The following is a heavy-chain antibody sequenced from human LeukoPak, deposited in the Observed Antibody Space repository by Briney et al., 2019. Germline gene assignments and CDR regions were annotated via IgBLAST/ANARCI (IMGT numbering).Heavy chain of an antibody. CDR2: IYSGGST. Sequence: GGSLRLSCAASGFTVSSNYMSWVRQAPGKGLEWVSVIYSGGSTYYADSVKGRFTISRDNAKNSLYLQMNSLRAEDTAVYYCARDLENKDIVVVPAAMEQGADPWGQGTLVTVSS. CDR1: GFTVSSNY. D-gene: IGHD2-2*01. V-gene: IGHV3-53*01. CDR3: ARDLENKDIVVVPAAMEQGADP. J-gene: IGHJ5*02.